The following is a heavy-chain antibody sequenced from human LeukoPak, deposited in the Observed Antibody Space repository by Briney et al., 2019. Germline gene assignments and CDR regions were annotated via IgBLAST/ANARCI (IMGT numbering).Heavy chain of an antibody. Sequence: PGRSLRLSCAASGFTFSNYGIHWVRQAPGKGLEWVAVIWYDGSNKYYADSVKGRFTISRDNSKNTVYLQMNSLRAEDTAVYYCARVSPAIVMVTGTGAPDYWGQGTLVTVSS. V-gene: IGHV3-33*01. CDR1: GFTFSNYG. CDR3: ARVSPAIVMVTGTGAPDY. CDR2: IWYDGSNK. D-gene: IGHD2-21*02. J-gene: IGHJ4*02.